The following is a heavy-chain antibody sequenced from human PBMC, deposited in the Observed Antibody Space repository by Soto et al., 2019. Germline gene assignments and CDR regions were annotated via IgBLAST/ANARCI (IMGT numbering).Heavy chain of an antibody. D-gene: IGHD2-15*01. CDR3: ASVKVVEAATNFDS. Sequence: PGGSLRLSCAASGFTFSSYAMSWVRQAPGKGLEWVSGIDGSGGSTNYADSVKGRFTISRDNAKNTLYLQMNSLRAEDTAVYYCASVKVVEAATNFDSWGQGTLVTVSS. CDR1: GFTFSSYA. V-gene: IGHV3-23*01. J-gene: IGHJ4*02. CDR2: IDGSGGST.